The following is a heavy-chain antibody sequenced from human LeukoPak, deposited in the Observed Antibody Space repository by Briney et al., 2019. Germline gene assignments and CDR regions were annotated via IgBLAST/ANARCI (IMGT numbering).Heavy chain of an antibody. CDR2: IYTSGST. J-gene: IGHJ4*02. V-gene: IGHV4-61*02. D-gene: IGHD1-26*01. CDR3: ARDLIASGSYGFDY. CDR1: GASISSGSYY. Sequence: SETLSLTCTVSGASISSGSYYWSWIRQPAGKGLEWIGRIYTSGSTNYNPSLKSRVTMSVDTSKNQFSLKLSSVTAADTAVYYCARDLIASGSYGFDYWGQGTLVTVSS.